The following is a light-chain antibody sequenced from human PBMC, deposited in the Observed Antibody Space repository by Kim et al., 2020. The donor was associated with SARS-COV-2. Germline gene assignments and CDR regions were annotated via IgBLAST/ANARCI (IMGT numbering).Light chain of an antibody. Sequence: DIVMTQSPDSLTVSLGERATINCRSSQSVLNGSNNKNYLAWYQHKPGQPPNLLMYWASTRESGVPDRFSASGSGTDFTLTISALQAEDVAIYYCQQYYSTPHTFGQGTKLEIK. V-gene: IGKV4-1*01. CDR1: QSVLNGSNNKNY. CDR2: WAS. CDR3: QQYYSTPHT. J-gene: IGKJ2*01.